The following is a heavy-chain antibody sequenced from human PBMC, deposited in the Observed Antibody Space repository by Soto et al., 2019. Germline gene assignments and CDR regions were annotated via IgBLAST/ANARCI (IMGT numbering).Heavy chain of an antibody. J-gene: IGHJ6*02. CDR1: GFTFSSYA. Sequence: EVQLLESGGGLVQPGGSLRLSCAASGFTFSSYAMSWVRQAPGKGLEWVSAISGSGGSTYYADSVKGRFTISRDNSKNTVYRQMNRLRAEDTAVYYCAKGGYCSGGSCYSTSGDYYYGMDVWGQGTTVTVSS. CDR3: AKGGYCSGGSCYSTSGDYYYGMDV. V-gene: IGHV3-23*01. D-gene: IGHD2-15*01. CDR2: ISGSGGST.